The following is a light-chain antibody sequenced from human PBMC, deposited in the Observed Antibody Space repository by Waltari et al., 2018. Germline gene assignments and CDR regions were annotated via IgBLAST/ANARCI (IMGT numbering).Light chain of an antibody. V-gene: IGKV3-20*01. CDR3: QHYVRLPAT. CDR2: GAS. J-gene: IGKJ1*01. CDR1: QSVSRT. Sequence: EIFLTQSPGQLSPPGGEGTTPSCRASQSVSRTLAWYQQKPGQAPRLLIFGASNRATGIPDRFSGSGSGTDFSLIISRLEPEDSAMYYCQHYVRLPATFGQGTKVEIK.